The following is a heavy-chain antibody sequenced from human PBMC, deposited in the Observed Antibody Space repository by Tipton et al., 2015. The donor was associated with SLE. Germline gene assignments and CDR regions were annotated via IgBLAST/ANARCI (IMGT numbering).Heavy chain of an antibody. J-gene: IGHJ4*02. Sequence: LRLSCTVSGGSIRSSTYYWGWIRQPPGKGLEWIGSLDYSGSTYYNPSLKSRINISVDTSKNQFSLKLSSVTAADTAVYYCASAVGDTSGYLDFWGLGTLVTVSS. D-gene: IGHD3-22*01. CDR2: LDYSGST. V-gene: IGHV4-39*07. CDR1: GGSIRSSTYY. CDR3: ASAVGDTSGYLDF.